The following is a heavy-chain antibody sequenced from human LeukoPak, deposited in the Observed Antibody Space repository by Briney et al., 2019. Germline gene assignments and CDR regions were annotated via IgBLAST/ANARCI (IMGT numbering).Heavy chain of an antibody. CDR3: ARGHSSWSGVDY. CDR1: GFTFSSYA. CDR2: ISSSGGST. D-gene: IGHD6-13*01. V-gene: IGHV3-23*01. Sequence: PGGSLRLSCAASGFTFSSYAMSWVRQAPGKGLEWVSAISSSGGSTYYADSVKGRFTISRDNSKNTLYLQMNSLRAEDTAVYYCARGHSSWSGVDYWGQGTLVTVSS. J-gene: IGHJ4*02.